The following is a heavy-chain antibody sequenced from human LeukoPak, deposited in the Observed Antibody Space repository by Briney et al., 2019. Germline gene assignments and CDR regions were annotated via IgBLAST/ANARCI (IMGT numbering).Heavy chain of an antibody. Sequence: GASVKVSCKASGYTFTSYDINWVRQATGQGLEWMGWMNPNSGNTGYAQKFQGRVTITRNTSISTAYMELSSLRSEDTAVYYCARVGGAVGAKRRRFDIWGQGTMVTVSS. CDR2: MNPNSGNT. J-gene: IGHJ3*02. D-gene: IGHD1-26*01. CDR1: GYTFTSYD. V-gene: IGHV1-8*01. CDR3: ARVGGAVGAKRRRFDI.